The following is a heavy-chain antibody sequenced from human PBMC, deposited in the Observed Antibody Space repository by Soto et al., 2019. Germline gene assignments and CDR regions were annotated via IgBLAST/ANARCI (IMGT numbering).Heavy chain of an antibody. V-gene: IGHV3-33*01. Sequence: QVQLVESGGGVVQPGRSLRLSCAASGFTFSSYGMHWVRQAPGKGLEWVAVIWYDGSNKYYADSVKGRFTISRDNSKNTLYLQMNSLRAEDTAVYYCAREGIAARPGSWFDPWGQGTLVTVSS. J-gene: IGHJ5*02. CDR2: IWYDGSNK. CDR3: AREGIAARPGSWFDP. D-gene: IGHD6-6*01. CDR1: GFTFSSYG.